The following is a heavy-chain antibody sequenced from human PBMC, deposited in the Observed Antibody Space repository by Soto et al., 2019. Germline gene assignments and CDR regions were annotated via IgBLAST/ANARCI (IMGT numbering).Heavy chain of an antibody. D-gene: IGHD3-22*01. CDR1: GYTFTSYG. CDR2: ISAYNGNT. Sequence: ASVKVSCKASGYTFTSYGISWVRQAPGQGLEWMGWISAYNGNTNYAQKLQGRVTMTTDTSTSTAYMELRSLRSDDTAVYYCARGVHANYDSSGYYYYWGQGTLVTVSS. V-gene: IGHV1-18*01. CDR3: ARGVHANYDSSGYYYY. J-gene: IGHJ4*02.